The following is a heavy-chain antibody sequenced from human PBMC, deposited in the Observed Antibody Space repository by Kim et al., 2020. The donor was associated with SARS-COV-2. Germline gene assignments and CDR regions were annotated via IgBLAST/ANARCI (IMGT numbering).Heavy chain of an antibody. Sequence: GGSRRLSCAASGFTFSSYAMHWVRQAPGKGLEWVAVISYDGSNKYYADSVKGRFTISRDNSKNTLYLQMNSLRAEDTAVYYCARVEGYSSGWYYYYGMDVWGQGTTVTVSS. J-gene: IGHJ6*02. V-gene: IGHV3-30-3*01. CDR1: GFTFSSYA. CDR2: ISYDGSNK. D-gene: IGHD6-19*01. CDR3: ARVEGYSSGWYYYYGMDV.